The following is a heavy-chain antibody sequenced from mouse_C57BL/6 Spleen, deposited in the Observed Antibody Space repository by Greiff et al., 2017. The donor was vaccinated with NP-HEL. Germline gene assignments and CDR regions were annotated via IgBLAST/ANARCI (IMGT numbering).Heavy chain of an antibody. J-gene: IGHJ4*01. V-gene: IGHV1-54*01. CDR1: GYAFTNYL. CDR3: AYSTYYAMDY. D-gene: IGHD2-5*01. CDR2: INPGSGGT. Sequence: VQLQQSGAELVRPGTSVKVSCKASGYAFTNYLIEWVKQRPGQGLEWIGVINPGSGGTNYNEKFKGKATLTADKSSSTAYMQLSSLTSEDSAVYFCAYSTYYAMDYWGQGTSVTVSS.